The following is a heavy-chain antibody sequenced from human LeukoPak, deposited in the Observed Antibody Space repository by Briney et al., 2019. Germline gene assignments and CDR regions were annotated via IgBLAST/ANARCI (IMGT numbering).Heavy chain of an antibody. CDR1: GGSISSYY. D-gene: IGHD3-22*01. Sequence: SETLSLTCTVSGGSISSYYWSWIRQPAGKGLEWIGRISSSGSTNYNPPLKSRVTISVDTSKNQFSLKLSSVTAADTAVYFCARGPYSYDSSGAFDIWGQGTMVTVSS. CDR2: ISSSGST. J-gene: IGHJ3*02. V-gene: IGHV4-4*07. CDR3: ARGPYSYDSSGAFDI.